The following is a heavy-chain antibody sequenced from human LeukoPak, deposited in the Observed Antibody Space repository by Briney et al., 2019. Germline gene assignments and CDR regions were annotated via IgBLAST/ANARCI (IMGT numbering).Heavy chain of an antibody. D-gene: IGHD6-6*01. CDR3: ARDQEYSSSLADY. Sequence: GASVKVSCKASGYTFTGYYMHWVRQAPGQGLEWMGWINPNSGGTNYAQKFQGRVTMTRDTSISTAYMELSRLRSDDTAVYYCARDQEYSSSLADYWGQGILVTVSS. CDR2: INPNSGGT. J-gene: IGHJ4*02. V-gene: IGHV1-2*02. CDR1: GYTFTGYY.